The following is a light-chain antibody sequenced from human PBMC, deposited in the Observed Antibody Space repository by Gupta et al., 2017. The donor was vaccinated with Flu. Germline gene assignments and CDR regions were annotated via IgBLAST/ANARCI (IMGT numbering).Light chain of an antibody. Sequence: QSVLTHPPSVSGAPGQRVTISCTGISSNIGAGYDVHWYQQLPGPAPKLLIYGNSNRPSGVPDRFSGSKSGTSASLAITGLQAEDEADYYCQSYDSSLSGYVFGTGTKVTVL. CDR2: GNS. J-gene: IGLJ1*01. CDR1: SSNIGAGYD. CDR3: QSYDSSLSGYV. V-gene: IGLV1-40*01.